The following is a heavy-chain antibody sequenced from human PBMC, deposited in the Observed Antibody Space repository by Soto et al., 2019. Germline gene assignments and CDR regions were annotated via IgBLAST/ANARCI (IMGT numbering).Heavy chain of an antibody. CDR1: GDSVSSNSAA. CDR3: ASSVVVVPAAHHPYYYYYGMDV. CDR2: TYYRSKWYN. V-gene: IGHV6-1*01. D-gene: IGHD2-2*01. J-gene: IGHJ6*02. Sequence: SQTLSLTCAISGDSVSSNSAAWNWIRQSPSRGLEWLGRTYYRSKWYNDYAVSVKSRITINPDTSKNQFSLQLNSVTPEDTAVYYCASSVVVVPAAHHPYYYYYGMDVWGQGTTVTVS.